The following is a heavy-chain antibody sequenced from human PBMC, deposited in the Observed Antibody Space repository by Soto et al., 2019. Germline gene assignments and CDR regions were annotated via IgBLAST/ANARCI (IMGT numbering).Heavy chain of an antibody. V-gene: IGHV3-30*18. CDR2: ISYDGSNK. D-gene: IGHD3-10*01. J-gene: IGHJ4*02. Sequence: GGPLRLSCAASGFTFSSYGMHWVRQAPGKGLEWVAVISYDGSNKYYADSVKGRFTISRDNSKNTLYLQMNSLRAEDTAVYYCAKDGSYYYGSGSYYNFGYFDYWGQGTLVTVSS. CDR3: AKDGSYYYGSGSYYNFGYFDY. CDR1: GFTFSSYG.